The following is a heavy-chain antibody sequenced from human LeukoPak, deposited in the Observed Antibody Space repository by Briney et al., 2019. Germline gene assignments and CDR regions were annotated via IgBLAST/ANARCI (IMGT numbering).Heavy chain of an antibody. CDR1: GFTFSSYS. V-gene: IGHV3-21*01. D-gene: IGHD3-22*01. CDR2: ISSSSSYI. J-gene: IGHJ4*02. CDR3: ARDALTYYYDPNYFDY. Sequence: GGSLRLSWAASGFTFSSYSMNWVRQAPGKGLEWVSSISSSSSYIYYANSVKGRFTISRDNAKNSLYLQMNSLRAEDTAVYYCARDALTYYYDPNYFDYWGQGTLVTVSS.